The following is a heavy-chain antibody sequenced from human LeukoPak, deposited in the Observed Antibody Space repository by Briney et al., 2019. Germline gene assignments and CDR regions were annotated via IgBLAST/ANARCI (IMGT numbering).Heavy chain of an antibody. CDR3: ASQPPGYSGYDSRGFAFDI. Sequence: ASVKVSCKASGYTFTGYYMHWVRQAPGQGLEWMGWINPNSGGTNYAQKFQGRVTMTRDTSISTAYMELSRLRSDDTAVYYCASQPPGYSGYDSRGFAFDIWGQGTMVTVSS. CDR1: GYTFTGYY. D-gene: IGHD5-12*01. V-gene: IGHV1-2*02. CDR2: INPNSGGT. J-gene: IGHJ3*02.